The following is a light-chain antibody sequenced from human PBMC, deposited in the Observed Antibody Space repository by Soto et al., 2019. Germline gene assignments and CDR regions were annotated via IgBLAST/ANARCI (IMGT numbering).Light chain of an antibody. V-gene: IGLV2-14*03. CDR3: SSYTSISTDV. Sequence: QSVLTQPASVSGSPGQSITISCTGTSSDVGGYNYVSWYQQHPGKAPKLMIYGVNNRPSGVPNRFSGSKSGNTASLTISGLQTEDDADYYCSSYTSISTDVFGTGTKVTVL. CDR2: GVN. CDR1: SSDVGGYNY. J-gene: IGLJ1*01.